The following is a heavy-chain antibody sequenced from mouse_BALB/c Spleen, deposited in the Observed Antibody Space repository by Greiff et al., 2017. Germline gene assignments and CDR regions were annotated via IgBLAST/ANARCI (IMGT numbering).Heavy chain of an antibody. D-gene: IGHD2-4*01. CDR2: IWAGGST. CDR3: ARDPSTMITRMDY. J-gene: IGHJ4*01. V-gene: IGHV2-9*02. Sequence: QVHVKQSGPGLVAPSQSLSITCTVSGFSLTSYGVHWVRQPPGKGLEWLGVIWAGGSTNYNSALMSRLSISKDNSKSQVFLKMNSLQTDDTAMYYCARDPSTMITRMDYWGQGTSVTVSS. CDR1: GFSLTSYG.